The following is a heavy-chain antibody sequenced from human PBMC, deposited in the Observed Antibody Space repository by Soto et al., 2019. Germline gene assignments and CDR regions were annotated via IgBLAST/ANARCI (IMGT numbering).Heavy chain of an antibody. D-gene: IGHD5-12*01. J-gene: IGHJ4*02. V-gene: IGHV4-61*01. CDR1: GGSVSSGRYY. Sequence: SETLSLTCTVSGGSVSSGRYYWSWIRQPPGKGLEWIGYIYYSGSTNYNPSLKSRVTISVDTSKNQFSLKLSSVTAADIAVYYCARDSPRRWLQYYFDAWGPGALVTVSS. CDR2: IYYSGST. CDR3: ARDSPRRWLQYYFDA.